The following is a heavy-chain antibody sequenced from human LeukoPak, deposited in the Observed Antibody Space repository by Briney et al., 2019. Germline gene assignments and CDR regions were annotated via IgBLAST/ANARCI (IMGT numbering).Heavy chain of an antibody. D-gene: IGHD2-2*01. V-gene: IGHV3-30*18. CDR2: ISYDGSNK. J-gene: IGHJ4*02. CDR1: GFTFSSYG. Sequence: GRSLRLSCAASGFTFSSYGMHWVRQAPGKGLEWVAVISYDGSNKYYADSVKGRFTISRDNSKNTLYLQMNSLRAEDTAVYYCAKERIVVVPAAFDYRGQGTLVTVSS. CDR3: AKERIVVVPAAFDY.